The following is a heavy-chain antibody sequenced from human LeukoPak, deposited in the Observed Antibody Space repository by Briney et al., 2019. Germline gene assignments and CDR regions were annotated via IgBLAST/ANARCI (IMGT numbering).Heavy chain of an antibody. V-gene: IGHV3-48*02. CDR3: ARGLYFGY. Sequence: GGSLRLSCAASGFTFSSYSMNWVRQAPGKGLEWVSYISSSSTIYYADSVKGRFTISRDNAKNSLYLQMNSLRDEDTAVYYCARGLYFGYWGQGTLVTVAS. CDR2: ISSSSTI. J-gene: IGHJ4*02. CDR1: GFTFSSYS.